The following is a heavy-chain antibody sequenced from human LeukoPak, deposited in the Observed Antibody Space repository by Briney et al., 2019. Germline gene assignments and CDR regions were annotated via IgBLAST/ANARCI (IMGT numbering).Heavy chain of an antibody. J-gene: IGHJ4*02. Sequence: GGSLRLSCAVSGSTFSNFDMRWVRQAPGRGLEWVSGITGSGITTYYAGSVKGRFTISRDNSKNTLYLQMNSLRAEDTAMYYCAKGRGGFSSGWYYDYWGQGTLVTVSS. CDR2: ITGSGITT. D-gene: IGHD6-19*01. V-gene: IGHV3-23*01. CDR1: GSTFSNFD. CDR3: AKGRGGFSSGWYYDY.